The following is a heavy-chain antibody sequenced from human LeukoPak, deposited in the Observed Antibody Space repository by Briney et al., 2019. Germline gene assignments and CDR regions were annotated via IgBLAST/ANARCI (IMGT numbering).Heavy chain of an antibody. CDR3: ARRYSGYDYGNWFDP. Sequence: PGGSLRLSCAASGFTFSSYSMNWVRQAPGKGLEWVSSISSSSSYIYYAVSVKGRFTISRDNAKNSLYLQMNSLRAEDKAVYYCARRYSGYDYGNWFDPWGQGTLVTVSS. CDR2: ISSSSSYI. J-gene: IGHJ5*02. V-gene: IGHV3-21*01. CDR1: GFTFSSYS. D-gene: IGHD5-12*01.